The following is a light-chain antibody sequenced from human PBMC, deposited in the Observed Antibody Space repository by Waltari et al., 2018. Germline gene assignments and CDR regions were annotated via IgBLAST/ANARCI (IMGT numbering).Light chain of an antibody. CDR2: EAN. J-gene: IGLJ2*01. V-gene: IGLV1-51*02. CDR1: SSNIGTNF. CDR3: GTWDNSLDAKL. Sequence: QSVLTQPPSVSAAPGQKVTISCSGSSSNIGTNFVSWYQQLPGTAPKLLIYEANKRPPTIPDRFSGSKSGTSATLGITGLQTGDEADYYCGTWDNSLDAKLFGGGTRLTVL.